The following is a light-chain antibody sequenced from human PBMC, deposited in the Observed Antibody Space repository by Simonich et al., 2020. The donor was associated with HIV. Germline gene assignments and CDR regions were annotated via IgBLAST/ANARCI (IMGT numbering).Light chain of an antibody. V-gene: IGKV4-1*01. CDR1: QSVSYSSNNKNY. Sequence: DIVMSQSPDSLAVSLGERATINCKSSQSVSYSSNNKNYLSWYQQKPGQAPKLLIYWASTREYGVPDRFSGSGSGTEFTHTISSLQAEDVAVYYCHQHYSLPWTVGQGTKVESK. CDR2: WAS. CDR3: HQHYSLPWT. J-gene: IGKJ1*01.